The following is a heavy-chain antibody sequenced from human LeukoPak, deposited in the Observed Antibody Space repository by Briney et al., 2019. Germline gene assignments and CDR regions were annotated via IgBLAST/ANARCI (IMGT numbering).Heavy chain of an antibody. CDR2: IWYDGSNK. D-gene: IGHD3-22*01. J-gene: IGHJ4*02. CDR3: ARDTGGYDSSGYTDY. V-gene: IGHV3-33*01. Sequence: GRSLRLSCAASRFTFSSYGMHWVRQAPGKGLEWVAVIWYDGSNKYYADSVKGRFTISRDNSKNTLYLQMNSLRAEDTAVYYCARDTGGYDSSGYTDYWGQGTLVTVSS. CDR1: RFTFSSYG.